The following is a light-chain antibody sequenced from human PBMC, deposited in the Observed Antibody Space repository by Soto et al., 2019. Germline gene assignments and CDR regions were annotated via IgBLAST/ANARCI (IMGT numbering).Light chain of an antibody. CDR3: QQYNNWPPRAWT. Sequence: EIVMTQSPATLSVSPGERATLSCRASQSVSSNLAWYQQKPGQAPRLLIYGASTRATGIPARFSGCGSGTEFTLTISSLQSEDFAVYYCQQYNNWPPRAWTFGQGTKVEIK. V-gene: IGKV3-15*01. J-gene: IGKJ1*01. CDR2: GAS. CDR1: QSVSSN.